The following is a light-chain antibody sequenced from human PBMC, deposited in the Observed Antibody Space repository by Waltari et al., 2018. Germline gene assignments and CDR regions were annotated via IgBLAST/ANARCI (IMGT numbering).Light chain of an antibody. J-gene: IGKJ1*01. Sequence: FRSSQSVSKDLAWYQQKPGQAPRLLIYGTSNRATGIPDRFSGSGSGTDFSLTISRLEPEDVAVYFCQHYVTLPATFGQGTKVEIK. CDR3: QHYVTLPAT. V-gene: IGKV3-20*01. CDR2: GTS. CDR1: QSVSKD.